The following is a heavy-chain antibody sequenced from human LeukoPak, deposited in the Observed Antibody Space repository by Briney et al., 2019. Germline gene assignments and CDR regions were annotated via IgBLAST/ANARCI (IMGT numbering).Heavy chain of an antibody. D-gene: IGHD3-22*01. CDR1: GGSFSGYY. V-gene: IGHV4-34*01. CDR2: INHSGST. J-gene: IGHJ4*02. CDR3: ARGRGTYYYDSSGYSSAPFDY. Sequence: PSETLSLTCAVYGGSFSGYYWSWIRQPPGKGLEWIGEINHSGSTNYSPSLKSRVTISVDTSKNQFSLKLSSVTAADTAVYYCARGRGTYYYDSSGYSSAPFDYWGQGTLVTVSS.